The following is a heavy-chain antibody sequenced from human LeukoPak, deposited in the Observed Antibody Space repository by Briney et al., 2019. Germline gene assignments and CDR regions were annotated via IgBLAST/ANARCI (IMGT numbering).Heavy chain of an antibody. CDR1: GFTFSDYA. CDR2: ISYDGSNK. J-gene: IGHJ6*02. D-gene: IGHD6-13*01. CDR3: ARDHALGLYYYYGMDV. V-gene: IGHV3-30-3*01. Sequence: GGSLRLSCVASGFTFSDYAMHWVRQAPGKGLEWVAVISYDGSNKYYADSVKGRFTISRDNSKNTLYLQMNSLRAEDTAVYYCARDHALGLYYYYGMDVWGQGTTVTVSS.